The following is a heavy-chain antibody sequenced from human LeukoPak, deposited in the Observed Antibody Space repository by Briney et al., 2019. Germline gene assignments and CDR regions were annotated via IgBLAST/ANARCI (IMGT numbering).Heavy chain of an antibody. Sequence: GGSLRLSCAASGFIFSNFAMHWVRQAPGKGLEWVSAISGSGGSTYYADSVKGRFTISRDNSKNTLYLQMNSLRAEDTAVYYCAKDTTLRFGAFDIWGQGTMVTVSS. V-gene: IGHV3-23*01. CDR3: AKDTTLRFGAFDI. CDR1: GFIFSNFA. CDR2: ISGSGGST. D-gene: IGHD3-3*01. J-gene: IGHJ3*02.